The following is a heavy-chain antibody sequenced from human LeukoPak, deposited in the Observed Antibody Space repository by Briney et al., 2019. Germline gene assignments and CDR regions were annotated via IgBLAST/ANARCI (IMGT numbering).Heavy chain of an antibody. D-gene: IGHD4-17*01. Sequence: GGSLRLSCAASGFSFSSYAMSWVRQAPGKGLEWVSAISGSGRSTYYADSVKGRFTISRDNAKNSLYLQMNSLRAEDTAVYYCARDWGEGYGDYDDAFDVWGQGTMVTVSS. J-gene: IGHJ3*01. CDR1: GFSFSSYA. V-gene: IGHV3-23*01. CDR3: ARDWGEGYGDYDDAFDV. CDR2: ISGSGRST.